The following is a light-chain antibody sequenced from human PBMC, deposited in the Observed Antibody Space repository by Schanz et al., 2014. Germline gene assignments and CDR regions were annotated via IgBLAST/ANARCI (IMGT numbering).Light chain of an antibody. Sequence: QSALTQPPSASGSPGQSVTISCTGTSSDVGGYNFVSWYQQHPGKAPKLMIYEVTKRPSGVPDRFSGSKSGNTASLTISGLQAEDEAYYYCHSYDTSLAGQVFGTGTKLTVL. CDR1: SSDVGGYNF. CDR3: HSYDTSLAGQV. J-gene: IGLJ1*01. V-gene: IGLV2-8*01. CDR2: EVT.